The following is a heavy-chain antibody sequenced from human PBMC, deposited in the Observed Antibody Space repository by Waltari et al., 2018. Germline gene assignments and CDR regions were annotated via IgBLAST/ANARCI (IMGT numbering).Heavy chain of an antibody. Sequence: QVQLVQSEAEVRKPGASVKVSCQASGYNFIDYYVHWVRQAPGQGLGWRGGVNPNSGGTMYLRKFEGWVTFSTDTSVNTAYMEVTRLKSDDTATYFCARARAWGPKAFDVWGQGTRLTVSS. CDR2: VNPNSGGT. D-gene: IGHD7-27*01. CDR1: GYNFIDYY. J-gene: IGHJ3*01. CDR3: ARARAWGPKAFDV. V-gene: IGHV1-2*04.